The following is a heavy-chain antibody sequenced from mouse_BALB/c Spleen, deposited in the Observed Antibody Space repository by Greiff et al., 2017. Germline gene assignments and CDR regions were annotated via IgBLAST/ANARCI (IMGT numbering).Heavy chain of an antibody. CDR3: TRNYDYDGYFDV. Sequence: EVKLVESGGGLVKPGGSLKLSCAASGFTFSSYTMSWVRQTPEKRLEWVATISSGGSYTYYPDSVKGRFTISRDNAKNTLYLQMSSLKSEDTAMYYCTRNYDYDGYFDVWGAGTTVTVSS. CDR2: ISSGGSYT. V-gene: IGHV5-6-4*01. J-gene: IGHJ1*01. CDR1: GFTFSSYT. D-gene: IGHD2-4*01.